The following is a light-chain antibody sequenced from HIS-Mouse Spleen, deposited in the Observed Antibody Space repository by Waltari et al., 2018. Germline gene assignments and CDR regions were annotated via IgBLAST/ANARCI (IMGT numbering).Light chain of an antibody. CDR1: QSISSY. CDR2: AAS. J-gene: IGKJ3*01. Sequence: DIQMTQSPSSLSASVGDRVTITCRASQSISSYLNWYQQKPGKAPKLLIYAASSLQSGVPSRFSGSGSGTDFTLTISSLQPEDFATYYGQQSYSTLRTFGPGTKVDIK. V-gene: IGKV1-39*01. CDR3: QQSYSTLRT.